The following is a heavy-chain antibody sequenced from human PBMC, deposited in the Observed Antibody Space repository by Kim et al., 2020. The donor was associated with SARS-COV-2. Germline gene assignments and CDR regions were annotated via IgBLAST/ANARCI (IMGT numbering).Heavy chain of an antibody. CDR2: TS. J-gene: IGHJ4*02. D-gene: IGHD3-9*01. V-gene: IGHV3-64*02. CDR3: AREDMTGTADY. Sequence: TSYYAGSVRGRFTISRDNSRNTLYLQMGSLGAEDMAVYYCAREDMTGTADYWGQGTLVTVSS.